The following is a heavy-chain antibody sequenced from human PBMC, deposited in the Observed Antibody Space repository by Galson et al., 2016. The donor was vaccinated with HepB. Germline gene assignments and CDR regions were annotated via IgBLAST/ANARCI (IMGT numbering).Heavy chain of an antibody. Sequence: SLRLSCAASGFTFSSHSMHWARQAPGMGLEWVAVISHDGGNHFYADSVKGRLTISRDNSKNTLYLQMNRLKPDDTAVYFCARGLRWSGFFKIYFYYGMDVWGQGTTVTVSS. CDR2: ISHDGGNH. J-gene: IGHJ6*02. CDR3: ARGLRWSGFFKIYFYYGMDV. CDR1: GFTFSSHS. V-gene: IGHV3-30*14. D-gene: IGHD3-3*01.